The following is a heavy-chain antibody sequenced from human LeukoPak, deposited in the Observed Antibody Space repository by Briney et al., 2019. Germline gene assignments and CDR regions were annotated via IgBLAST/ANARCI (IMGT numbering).Heavy chain of an antibody. CDR1: GFTFSSYA. D-gene: IGHD3-22*01. CDR2: IGGSGGST. Sequence: PGGSLRLSCAASGFTFSSYAMSWVRQAPGKGLEWVSSIGGSGGSTHYADSVKGRFAISRDKTKNTLYLQMNSLRAEDTAVYYCAKSSYYDASGYYREYYFDYWGQGTLVTVSS. V-gene: IGHV3-23*01. CDR3: AKSSYYDASGYYREYYFDY. J-gene: IGHJ4*02.